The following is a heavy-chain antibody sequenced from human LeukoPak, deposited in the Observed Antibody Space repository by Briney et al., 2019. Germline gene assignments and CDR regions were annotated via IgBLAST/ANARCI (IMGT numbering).Heavy chain of an antibody. Sequence: GESLKISCKGSGYNFTNYWIGWVRQMPGKGLEWMGIVYPGDSDTRYSPSFQGQVTTSADKSISTAYLHWSSLKASDSAMYYCTRRGGGVSYDYWGQGTLVTVSS. J-gene: IGHJ4*02. D-gene: IGHD2-21*01. V-gene: IGHV5-51*01. CDR3: TRRGGGVSYDY. CDR1: GYNFTNYW. CDR2: VYPGDSDT.